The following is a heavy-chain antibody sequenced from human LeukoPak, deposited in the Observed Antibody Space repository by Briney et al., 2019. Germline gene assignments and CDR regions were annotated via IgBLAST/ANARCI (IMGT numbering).Heavy chain of an antibody. V-gene: IGHV3-74*01. CDR1: GFSLSGYW. Sequence: GGSLRLSCVAAGFSLSGYWMYWVRQAPGKGLMYISRNNGDGSTTNYADVVKGRFTMSRDNVKNTLYLQMNSLRVEDTAVYYCARDPRNVGLAPWGQGTLVTVSS. CDR3: ARDPRNVGLAP. J-gene: IGHJ5*02. CDR2: NNGDGSTT. D-gene: IGHD2-15*01.